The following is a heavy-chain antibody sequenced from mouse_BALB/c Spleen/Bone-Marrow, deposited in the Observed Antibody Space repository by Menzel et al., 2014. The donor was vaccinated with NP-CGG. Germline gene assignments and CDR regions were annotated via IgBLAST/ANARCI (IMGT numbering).Heavy chain of an antibody. CDR1: GYAFSSDW. CDR2: IYPGDGDT. J-gene: IGHJ2*01. D-gene: IGHD2-10*02. CDR3: ARQYGNYFDY. V-gene: IGHV1-80*01. Sequence: VKLMESGAELVRPGSSVKISCKASGYAFSSDWMNWVKQRPGQGLEWIGQIYPGDGDTNYNGKFKGKATLTADKSSSTAYMQLSSLTSEDSAVYFCARQYGNYFDYWGQGTTLTVSS.